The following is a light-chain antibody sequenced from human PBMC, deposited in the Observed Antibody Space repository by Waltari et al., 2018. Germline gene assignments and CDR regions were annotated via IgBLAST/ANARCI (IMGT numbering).Light chain of an antibody. CDR3: QNHERLPAT. CDR1: QSIGTY. V-gene: IGKV3-20*01. CDR2: AAS. Sequence: LTQSPGTLSLSPGERATLSCRASQSIGTYLVWYQQKPGQAPRLLMYAASRRATGIPDRFSGSGSGTDFSLTISRLEPEDFAVYFCQNHERLPATFSQGTKVEIK. J-gene: IGKJ1*01.